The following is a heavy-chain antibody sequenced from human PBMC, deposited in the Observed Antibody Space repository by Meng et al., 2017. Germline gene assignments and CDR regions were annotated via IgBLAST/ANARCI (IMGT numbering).Heavy chain of an antibody. J-gene: IGHJ4*02. CDR1: GFTFSSYS. CDR3: ARDGAPGYSSGWYDY. D-gene: IGHD6-19*01. CDR2: ISSSSSYI. V-gene: IGHV3-21*01. Sequence: AGSLTLSCAASGFTFSSYSMNWVRQAPGKGLEWVSSISSSSSYIYYADSVKGRFTLSRDNAKNSLYLQMNSLRAEDTAVYYCARDGAPGYSSGWYDYWGQGTLVTVSS.